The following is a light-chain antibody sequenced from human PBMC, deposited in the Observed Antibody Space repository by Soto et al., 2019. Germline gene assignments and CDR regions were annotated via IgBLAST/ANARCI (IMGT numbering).Light chain of an antibody. V-gene: IGLV2-14*01. CDR3: CSYTNRATYV. Sequence: QSVLAQPASVSGSPGQSITISCTGTSSDVGRYNYASWYQQHPGKAPKLMIHEVSYRPSGVSSRFSGSKSGNTASLTISGLQAEDEAEYHCCSYTNRATYVFGTGTKVTVL. J-gene: IGLJ1*01. CDR1: SSDVGRYNY. CDR2: EVS.